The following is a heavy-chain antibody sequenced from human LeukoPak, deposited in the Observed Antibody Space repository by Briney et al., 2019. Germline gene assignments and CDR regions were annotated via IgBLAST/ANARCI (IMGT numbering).Heavy chain of an antibody. J-gene: IGHJ1*01. D-gene: IGHD2-21*02. CDR3: AKATAYFLEYFQN. V-gene: IGHV3-23*01. CDR1: GFTFSSYS. Sequence: GGSLRLSCAASGFTFSSYSMNWVRQAPGKELEWVSCITGSGGSAYYADSVKGRFTVSRDNSRNILDLQMNSLRAEDTAVYYCAKATAYFLEYFQNWGPGTLVIVSS. CDR2: ITGSGGSA.